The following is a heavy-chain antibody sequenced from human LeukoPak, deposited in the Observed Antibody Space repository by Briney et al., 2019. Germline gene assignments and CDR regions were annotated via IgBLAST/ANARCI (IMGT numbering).Heavy chain of an antibody. D-gene: IGHD3-9*01. V-gene: IGHV1-18*01. Sequence: GASVKVSCKASGYTFTSCGISWVRQAPGQGLEWMGWISAYNGNTNYAQKLQGRVTMTTDTSTSTAYMELRSLRSDDTAVYYCARLVEDYDILTGYYTAGDYWGQGTLVTVSS. CDR3: ARLVEDYDILTGYYTAGDY. J-gene: IGHJ4*02. CDR1: GYTFTSCG. CDR2: ISAYNGNT.